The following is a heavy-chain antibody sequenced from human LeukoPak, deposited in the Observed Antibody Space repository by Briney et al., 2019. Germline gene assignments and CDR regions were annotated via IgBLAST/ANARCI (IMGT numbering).Heavy chain of an antibody. CDR2: ISGSGGST. D-gene: IGHD3-22*01. Sequence: PGGSLRLSCAASGFTFSSHAMNWVRQAPGKRLEGVSSISGSGGSTYYADSVKGRFTISSDNSKNTLYMQMNSPRAEDKALYYCAKGRESYFDTSDFFLSPIDFWGQGTLVTVSS. CDR1: GFTFSSHA. CDR3: AKGRESYFDTSDFFLSPIDF. V-gene: IGHV3-23*01. J-gene: IGHJ4*02.